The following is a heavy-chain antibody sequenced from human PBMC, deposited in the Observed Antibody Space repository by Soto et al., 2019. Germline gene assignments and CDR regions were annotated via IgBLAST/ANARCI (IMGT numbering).Heavy chain of an antibody. Sequence: SETLSLTCAVSGGSISSSNWWSWVRQPPGKGLEWIGEIYHSGSTNYNPSLKSRVTISVDKSKNQFSLKLSSVTAADTAVYYCARVGGAYSGSYYFDYWGQGTLVTVSS. V-gene: IGHV4-4*02. CDR2: IYHSGST. CDR1: GGSISSSNW. D-gene: IGHD1-26*01. J-gene: IGHJ4*02. CDR3: ARVGGAYSGSYYFDY.